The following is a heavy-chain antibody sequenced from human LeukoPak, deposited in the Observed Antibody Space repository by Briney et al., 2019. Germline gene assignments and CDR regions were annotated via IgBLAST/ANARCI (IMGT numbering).Heavy chain of an antibody. CDR1: GDSVSGYY. D-gene: IGHD3-22*01. J-gene: IGHJ6*03. Sequence: SETLSLTCTVSGDSVSGYYGSWIRQPQGKGLEWIGYFYTSANTNYNPSLKSRVTMSVDTSKNQFSLKLSSVTAADTAVYYCARGLRDEERHYGYYYMDVWGKGTTVTVSS. CDR3: ARGLRDEERHYGYYYMDV. V-gene: IGHV4-4*09. CDR2: FYTSANT.